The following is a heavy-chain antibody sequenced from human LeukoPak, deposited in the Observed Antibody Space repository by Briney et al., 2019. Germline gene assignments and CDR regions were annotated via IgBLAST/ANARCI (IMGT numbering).Heavy chain of an antibody. J-gene: IGHJ6*03. Sequence: PSETLSLTCAVYGGSFSGYYWSWIRQPPGKGLEWIGEINHSGSTNYNPSLKSRVTISVDTSKNQFSLKLSSVTAADTAVYYCARGAGRVVPAAYYYYYYYMDVWGKGTTVTVSS. CDR2: INHSGST. CDR3: ARGAGRVVPAAYYYYYYYMDV. CDR1: GGSFSGYY. V-gene: IGHV4-34*01. D-gene: IGHD2-2*01.